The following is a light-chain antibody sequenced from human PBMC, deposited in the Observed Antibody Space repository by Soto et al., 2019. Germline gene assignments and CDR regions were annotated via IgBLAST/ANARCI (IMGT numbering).Light chain of an antibody. J-gene: IGKJ5*01. V-gene: IGKV3D-20*02. CDR3: QQRSNWPSGIN. Sequence: EIVWTQSPGTLSLSPVERSTLSCMAIQSVSNNYLAWYQQKPGQAPRLLIYGASNRATGIPARFSGSGSGTDFTLTISRLEPEDFAVYYCQQRSNWPSGINCGQGKRLAIK. CDR1: QSVSNNY. CDR2: GAS.